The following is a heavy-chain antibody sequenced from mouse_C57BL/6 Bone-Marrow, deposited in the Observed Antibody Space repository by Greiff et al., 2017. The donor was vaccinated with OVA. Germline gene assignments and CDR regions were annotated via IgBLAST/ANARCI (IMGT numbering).Heavy chain of an antibody. V-gene: IGHV5-17*01. CDR2: ISSGSSTI. D-gene: IGHD2-5*01. Sequence: DVMLVESGGGLVKPGGSLKLSCAASGFTFSDYGMHWVRQAPEKGLEWVAYISSGSSTIYYADTVKGRFTISRDNAKNTLFLQMTSLRSEDTAMYYCARHSNSAMYYWGQGTSVTVSS. J-gene: IGHJ4*01. CDR1: GFTFSDYG. CDR3: ARHSNSAMYY.